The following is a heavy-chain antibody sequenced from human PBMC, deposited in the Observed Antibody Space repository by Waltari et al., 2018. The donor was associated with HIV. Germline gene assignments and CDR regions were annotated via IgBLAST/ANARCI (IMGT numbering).Heavy chain of an antibody. CDR2: INTDETIR. V-gene: IGHV3-74*01. CDR3: VSSGLDV. CDR1: GFTFSNYW. Sequence: VQLVESGGDLAQPGGSLRLSCVASGFTFSNYWMHWVRQVPGKRLVWVARINTDETIRTYAENVEGRFTISRDNGKNTLYLQMNSLRVEDTAVYYCVSSGLDVWGQGTTVNVSS. J-gene: IGHJ6*02.